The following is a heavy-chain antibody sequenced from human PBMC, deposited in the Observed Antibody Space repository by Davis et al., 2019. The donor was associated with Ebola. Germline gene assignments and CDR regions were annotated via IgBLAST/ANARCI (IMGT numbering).Heavy chain of an antibody. CDR1: GGTFSSYA. J-gene: IGHJ4*02. V-gene: IGHV1-69*04. D-gene: IGHD3-22*01. CDR2: IIPILGIA. Sequence: SVKVSCKASGGTFSSYAISWVRQAPGQGLEWMGRIIPILGIANYAQKFQGRVTITADKSTSTAYMELSSLRSEDTAVYYCARDYYDSSGYFLFDYWGQGTLVSVSS. CDR3: ARDYYDSSGYFLFDY.